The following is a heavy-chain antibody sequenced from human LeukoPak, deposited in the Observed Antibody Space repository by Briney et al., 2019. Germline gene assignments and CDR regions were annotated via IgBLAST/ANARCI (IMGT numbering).Heavy chain of an antibody. Sequence: PGGSLRLSCAASGFTFSDYYMTWIRQAPGKGLEGVSYIGNSYTTIYYAHSVKGRFTISRDNAKNSLYLQMNTLRAEDTAVYYCARDRGLSYRLQHPDAFDIWGQGTMVTVSS. J-gene: IGHJ3*02. CDR3: ARDRGLSYRLQHPDAFDI. CDR2: IGNSYTTI. V-gene: IGHV3-11*04. D-gene: IGHD5-24*01. CDR1: GFTFSDYY.